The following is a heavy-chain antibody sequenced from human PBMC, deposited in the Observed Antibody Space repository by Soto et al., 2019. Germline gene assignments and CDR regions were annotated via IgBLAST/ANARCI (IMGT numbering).Heavy chain of an antibody. CDR3: ARGSAYGSGSYAY. Sequence: QVQLQQWGAGLLKPSETLSLTCAVYGGSFSGYYWSWIRQPPGKGLEWIGEINHSGSTNYNPSLKSRVTISVDTSKNQFSLKLSSVTAADTAVYYCARGSAYGSGSYAYWGQGTLVTVSS. D-gene: IGHD3-10*01. J-gene: IGHJ4*02. CDR2: INHSGST. V-gene: IGHV4-34*01. CDR1: GGSFSGYY.